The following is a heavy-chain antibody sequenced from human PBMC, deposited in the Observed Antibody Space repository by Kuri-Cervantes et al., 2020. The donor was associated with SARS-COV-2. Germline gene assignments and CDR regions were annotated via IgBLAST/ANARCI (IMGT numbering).Heavy chain of an antibody. CDR1: GFTFDDYT. CDR3: VKGVHFYYYGMDV. J-gene: IGHJ6*02. CDR2: IASDGGGT. V-gene: IGHV3-43*01. Sequence: GGSLRLSCAASGFTFDDYTFHWVRQGPGKGLEWVALIASDGGGTFYADSVKGRFTISRDNSKNSLYPQMNSLRTEDTAFYYCVKGVHFYYYGMDVWGQGTLVTVSS.